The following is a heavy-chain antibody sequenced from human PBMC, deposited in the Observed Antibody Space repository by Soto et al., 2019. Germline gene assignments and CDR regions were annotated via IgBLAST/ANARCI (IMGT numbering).Heavy chain of an antibody. J-gene: IGHJ3*02. CDR2: IYTSGST. D-gene: IGHD3-10*01. CDR3: ARDRITLANDAFDI. CDR1: GGSISSYY. V-gene: IGHV4-4*07. Sequence: SETLSLTCTVSGGSISSYYWSWIRQPAGKGLEWIGRIYTSGSTNYNSSLKSRVTMSVDTSKNQFSLNLSSVTAAADTAVYYCARDRITLANDAFDIWGQGTMVTVSS.